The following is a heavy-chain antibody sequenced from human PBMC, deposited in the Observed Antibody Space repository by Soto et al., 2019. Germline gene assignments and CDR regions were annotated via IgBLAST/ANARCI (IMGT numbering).Heavy chain of an antibody. CDR1: GYTFTVYA. CDR2: MNAGNGNT. J-gene: IGHJ4*02. CDR3: PRAGAGPADFDY. D-gene: IGHD3-10*01. Sequence: QVQLVQSGAEEKKPGASVKVSCKASGYTFTVYAMHWVRQAPGQRIEWMGWMNAGNGNTKYSQKFQGRVTITRDTSASTAHMERSSLRSEDTAVYYCPRAGAGPADFDYWGQGTLVTVS. V-gene: IGHV1-3*05.